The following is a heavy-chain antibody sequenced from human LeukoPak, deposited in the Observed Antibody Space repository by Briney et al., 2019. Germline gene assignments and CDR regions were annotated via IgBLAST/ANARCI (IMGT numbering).Heavy chain of an antibody. J-gene: IGHJ4*02. D-gene: IGHD3-22*01. CDR1: GFTFRRHG. CDR3: ARALYDSSGYYYDDY. Sequence: PGGSLRLSCAASGFTFRRHGMHWVRQAPGKGLEWVSVIYSGGSTYYADSVKGRFTISRDNSKNTLYLQMNSLRAEDTAVYYCARALYDSSGYYYDDYWGQGTLVTVSS. CDR2: IYSGGST. V-gene: IGHV3-66*01.